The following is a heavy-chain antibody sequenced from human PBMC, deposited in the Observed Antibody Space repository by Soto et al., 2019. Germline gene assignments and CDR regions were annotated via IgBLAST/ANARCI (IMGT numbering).Heavy chain of an antibody. CDR2: ISGSGGST. V-gene: IGHV3-23*01. J-gene: IGHJ4*02. D-gene: IGHD2-15*01. CDR3: ASIVVVVDGG. CDR1: GFTFSSYA. Sequence: GGSLRLSCAASGFTFSSYAMSWVRQAPGKGLEWVSAISGSGGSTYYADSVKGRFTISRDNSKNPLYLQMNSLRAGDAAVYYCASIVVVVDGGWGQGTLVTVSS.